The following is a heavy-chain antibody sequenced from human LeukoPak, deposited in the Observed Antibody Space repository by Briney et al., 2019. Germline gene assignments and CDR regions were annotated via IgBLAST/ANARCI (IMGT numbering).Heavy chain of an antibody. Sequence: GGSLRLSCAASGFTFSDYYMSWIRQAPGKGLEWVSYISSSSSYTNYADSVKGRFTISRDNAKNSLYLQMNSLRAEDTALYYCARDLSSSWFYYYGMDVWGQGTTVTVSS. CDR2: ISSSSSYT. V-gene: IGHV3-11*05. J-gene: IGHJ6*02. CDR1: GFTFSDYY. D-gene: IGHD6-13*01. CDR3: ARDLSSSWFYYYGMDV.